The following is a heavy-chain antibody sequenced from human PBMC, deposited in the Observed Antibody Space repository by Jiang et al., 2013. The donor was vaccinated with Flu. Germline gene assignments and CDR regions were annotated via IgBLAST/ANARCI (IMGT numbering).Heavy chain of an antibody. CDR3: ARGGVYSSGWPEYYFDY. V-gene: IGHV3-53*01. D-gene: IGHD6-19*01. CDR2: IYSGGST. Sequence: WVRQAPGKGLEWVSVIYSGGSTYYADSVKGRFTISRDNSKNTLYLQMNSLRAEDTAVYYCARGGVYSSGWPEYYFDYWGQGTLVTVSS. J-gene: IGHJ4*02.